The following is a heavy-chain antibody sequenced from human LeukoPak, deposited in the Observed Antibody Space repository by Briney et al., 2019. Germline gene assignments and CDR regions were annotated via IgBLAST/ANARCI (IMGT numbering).Heavy chain of an antibody. CDR3: GTRYVFWSSYYGRFDS. CDR2: ISISGYST. CDR1: GFTFNNYY. J-gene: IGHJ5*01. Sequence: GGSLRLSCAASGFTFNNYYMSWIRRAPGKGLEWISYISISGYSTYYADSVKGRFTISRDDAKNSLYLQMNNLRPEDTAFYYCGTRYVFWSSYYGRFDSWGQGTLVTVSS. V-gene: IGHV3-11*04. D-gene: IGHD3-3*01.